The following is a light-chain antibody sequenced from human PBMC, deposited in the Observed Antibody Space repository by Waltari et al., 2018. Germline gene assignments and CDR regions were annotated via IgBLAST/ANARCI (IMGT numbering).Light chain of an antibody. Sequence: QTVVTQESSLTVSSGGTVTLTCASSTGAVTSGFYPGWFQQKPGQPPRALIYSTNNKHSWTPARFSGSLLGGKAALTLSGVQVEDEAEYYCLLYYGGAQVFGGGTKLTVL. CDR3: LLYYGGAQV. CDR2: STN. V-gene: IGLV7-43*01. J-gene: IGLJ3*02. CDR1: TGAVTSGFY.